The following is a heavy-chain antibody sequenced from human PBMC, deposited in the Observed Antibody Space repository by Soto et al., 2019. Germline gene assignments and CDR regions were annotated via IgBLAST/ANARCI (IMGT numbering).Heavy chain of an antibody. CDR1: GYPISSGYY. V-gene: IGHV4-38-2*01. CDR3: ASSSGYVPGGH. Sequence: SETLSLTCAVSGYPISSGYYWGWIRQPPGKGLEWIGIIHHSGSTYYNPSLRSRITISVDTSKNQFSLKMPSVTAADTAVYYCASSSGYVPGGHWGQGILVTVSS. D-gene: IGHD5-12*01. CDR2: IHHSGST. J-gene: IGHJ4*02.